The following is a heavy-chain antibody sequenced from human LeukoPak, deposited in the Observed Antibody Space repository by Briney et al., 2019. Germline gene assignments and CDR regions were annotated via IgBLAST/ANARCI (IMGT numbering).Heavy chain of an antibody. J-gene: IGHJ4*02. CDR1: GGYISNGDYS. Sequence: SESLSLACTIQGGYISNGDYSWSWFRQPRGNGQEWIGYIYYSGSTYYNPSLKSRVTISLDTSKNQFSLKLSYVTAADTAVYYWARDLVYDFWSGYIDYWGQGTLVTVSS. CDR2: IYYSGST. CDR3: ARDLVYDFWSGYIDY. D-gene: IGHD3-3*01. V-gene: IGHV4-30-4*08.